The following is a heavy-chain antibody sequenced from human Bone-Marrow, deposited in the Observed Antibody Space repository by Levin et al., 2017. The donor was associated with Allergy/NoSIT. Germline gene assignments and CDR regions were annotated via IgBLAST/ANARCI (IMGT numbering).Heavy chain of an antibody. V-gene: IGHV4-61*02. CDR2: TYTSGST. CDR1: GGSFSSGRY. J-gene: IGHJ4*02. D-gene: IGHD3-10*01. Sequence: TASETLSLTCSVSGGSFSSGRYWSWIRQSAEKGLEWIGLTYTSGSTDYNPSLQSRVTISLDTARKQLSLNLASVTAADTAVYYCAVGYGSMLYRYYFDSWGPGTLVTVS. CDR3: AVGYGSMLYRYYFDS.